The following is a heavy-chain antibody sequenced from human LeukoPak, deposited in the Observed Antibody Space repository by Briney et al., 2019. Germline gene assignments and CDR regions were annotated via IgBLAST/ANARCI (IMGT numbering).Heavy chain of an antibody. Sequence: GGSLRLSCAASGFTFSSYSMNWVRQAPGKGLEWVSSISSSSSYIYYADSLKGRFTISRDNAKNSLYLQMNSLRAEDTAVYYCARVFRDAFDIWGQGTMVTVSS. CDR3: ARVFRDAFDI. CDR2: ISSSSSYI. J-gene: IGHJ3*02. CDR1: GFTFSSYS. V-gene: IGHV3-21*01.